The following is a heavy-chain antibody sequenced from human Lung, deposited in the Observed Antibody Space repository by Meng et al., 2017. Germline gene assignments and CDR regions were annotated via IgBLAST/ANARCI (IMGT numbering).Heavy chain of an antibody. CDR2: VYSSGSA. CDR1: GGSISGYF. V-gene: IGHV4-4*07. D-gene: IGHD5/OR15-5a*01. CDR3: ARGVGSLDF. Sequence: QVQLQESGPGLVKPSETLYLTCDVSGGSISGYFWTWIRQPAGKGLDWIGRVYSSGSANYNPSLKSRVTMSVDRSKNQFSLQLTSVTAADTAVYYCARGVGSLDFWGQGALVTVSS. J-gene: IGHJ4*02.